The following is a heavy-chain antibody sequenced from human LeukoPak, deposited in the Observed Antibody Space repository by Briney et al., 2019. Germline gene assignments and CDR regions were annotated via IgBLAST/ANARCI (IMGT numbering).Heavy chain of an antibody. CDR3: ARRGWYFDY. Sequence: PSETLSLNCAVYGGSFSGYYWSWLRQPPGKGLEWIGEINHSGSTNYNPSLKSRVTISVDTSKNQFSLKLSSVTAADTAVYYCARRGWYFDYWGQGTLVTVSS. J-gene: IGHJ4*02. CDR1: GGSFSGYY. V-gene: IGHV4-34*01. CDR2: INHSGST.